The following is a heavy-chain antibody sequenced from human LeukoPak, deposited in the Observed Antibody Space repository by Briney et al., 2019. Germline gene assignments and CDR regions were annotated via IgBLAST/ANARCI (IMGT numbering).Heavy chain of an antibody. J-gene: IGHJ3*01. V-gene: IGHV3-30-3*01. CDR2: LSYGGTNK. CDR1: GFSFSSYS. CDR3: ARDRSGYANDAFDF. D-gene: IGHD3-3*01. Sequence: GGSLRLSCAASGFSFSSYSMNWVRQAPGKGLEWVAVLSYGGTNKYYADSVKGRFTISRDNSKNTMFLQMNSLRAEDTAVYHCARDRSGYANDAFDFWGQGTMVTVSS.